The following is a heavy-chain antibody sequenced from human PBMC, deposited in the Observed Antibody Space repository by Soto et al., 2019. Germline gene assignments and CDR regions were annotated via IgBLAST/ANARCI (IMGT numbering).Heavy chain of an antibody. D-gene: IGHD3-3*01. CDR3: ATDFSYYDFWSGPPADN. J-gene: IGHJ4*02. V-gene: IGHV1-24*01. Sequence: ASVKVSCKVSGYTLTELSMHWVRQAPGKGLEWMGGFDPEDGEPIYAQKFQGRVTMTEDTSTDTAYMELSSLRSEDTAVYYCATDFSYYDFWSGPPADNWGQGTLVTVSS. CDR1: GYTLTELS. CDR2: FDPEDGEP.